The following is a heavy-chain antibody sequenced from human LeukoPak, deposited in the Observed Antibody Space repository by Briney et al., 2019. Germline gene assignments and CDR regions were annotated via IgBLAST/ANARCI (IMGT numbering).Heavy chain of an antibody. CDR2: ISYDGSNK. J-gene: IGHJ4*02. V-gene: IGHV3-30-3*01. D-gene: IGHD2-2*01. CDR3: AKGDTKDIVVVPAAMRGDDFDY. CDR1: GFTFSSYA. Sequence: GGSLRLSCAASGFTFSSYAMHWVRQAPGKGLEWVAVISYDGSNKYYADSVKGRFTISRDNSKNTLYLQMNSLRAEDTAVYYCAKGDTKDIVVVPAAMRGDDFDYWGQGTLVTVSS.